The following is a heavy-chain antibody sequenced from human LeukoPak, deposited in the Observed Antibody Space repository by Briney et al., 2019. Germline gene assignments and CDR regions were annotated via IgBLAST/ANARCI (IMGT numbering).Heavy chain of an antibody. J-gene: IGHJ4*02. CDR3: AREFATTVTRGSVYYFDY. Sequence: GGSLRLSCAASGFTFSSYGMHWVRQAPGKGLEWVAFIRYDGSNKYYADSVKGRFTISRDNSKNTLYLQMNSLRAEDTAVYYCAREFATTVTRGSVYYFDYWGQGTLVTVSS. CDR2: IRYDGSNK. D-gene: IGHD4-17*01. CDR1: GFTFSSYG. V-gene: IGHV3-30*02.